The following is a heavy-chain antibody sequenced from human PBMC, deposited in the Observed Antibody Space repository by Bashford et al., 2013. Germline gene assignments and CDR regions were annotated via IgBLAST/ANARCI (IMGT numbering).Heavy chain of an antibody. J-gene: IGHJ6*02. CDR3: TRAGYSSSYYYYYGMDV. CDR2: IRSKAYGGTT. CDR1: GFTFSNAW. V-gene: IGHV3-49*04. D-gene: IGHD6-6*01. Sequence: GSLRLSCAASGFTFSNAWMSWVRQAPGKGLEWVGFIRSKAYGGTTEYAASVKGRFTISRDDSKSIAYLQMNSLKTEDTAVYYCTRAGYSSSYYYYYGMDVWGQGTTVTVSS.